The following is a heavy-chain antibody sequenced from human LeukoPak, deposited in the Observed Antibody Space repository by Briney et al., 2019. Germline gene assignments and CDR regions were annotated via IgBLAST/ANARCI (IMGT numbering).Heavy chain of an antibody. J-gene: IGHJ3*02. Sequence: GGSLRLSCAASGFTFSSYWMSWVRQAPGKGLEWVANLKQDGSEKYYVDSVKGRFTISRDNAKNSLYLQMNSLRAEDTAVYYCARDLNYGGARVYAFDIWGQGTMVTVSS. CDR3: ARDLNYGGARVYAFDI. CDR1: GFTFSSYW. CDR2: LKQDGSEK. D-gene: IGHD4-23*01. V-gene: IGHV3-7*01.